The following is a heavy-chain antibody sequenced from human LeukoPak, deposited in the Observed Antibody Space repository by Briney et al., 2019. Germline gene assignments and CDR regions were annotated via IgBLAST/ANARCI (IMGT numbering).Heavy chain of an antibody. Sequence: GASVKVSCKASGYTFTGYYMHWVRQAPGQGLEWMGWISGYNGNTIYAQKVKGRVTMTTDTSTSTACMELRSLKSDDTAVYYCARASYCSDGSCYSDYWGQGTLVAVSS. D-gene: IGHD2-15*01. CDR1: GYTFTGYY. V-gene: IGHV1-18*04. CDR2: ISGYNGNT. CDR3: ARASYCSDGSCYSDY. J-gene: IGHJ4*02.